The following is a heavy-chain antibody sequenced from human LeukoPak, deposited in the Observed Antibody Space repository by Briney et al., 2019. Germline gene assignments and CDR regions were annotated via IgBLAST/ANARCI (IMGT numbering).Heavy chain of an antibody. Sequence: ASVKVSCKSSGYTFSGYYMHWVRQAPGQGLEWMGWINPNSGGTTYAQKFQGRVTMTRDTSISTAYMELSRLTLDDTAVYYCARGCGSTSCYGDYYYMDVWGKGTTVTVSS. CDR3: ARGCGSTSCYGDYYYMDV. CDR1: GYTFSGYY. J-gene: IGHJ6*03. D-gene: IGHD2-2*01. CDR2: INPNSGGT. V-gene: IGHV1-2*02.